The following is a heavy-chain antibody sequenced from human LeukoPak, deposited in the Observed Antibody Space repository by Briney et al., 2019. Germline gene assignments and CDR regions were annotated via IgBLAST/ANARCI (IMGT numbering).Heavy chain of an antibody. CDR3: ADYDFWSGYYLN. V-gene: IGHV1-69*05. Sequence: SVKASCKASGGTFSSYAISWVRQAPGQGLEWMGGIIPIFGTANYAQKFQGRVTITTDESTSTAYMELSSLRSEDTAVYYCADYDFWSGYYLNWGQGTLVTVSS. J-gene: IGHJ4*02. CDR1: GGTFSSYA. CDR2: IIPIFGTA. D-gene: IGHD3-3*01.